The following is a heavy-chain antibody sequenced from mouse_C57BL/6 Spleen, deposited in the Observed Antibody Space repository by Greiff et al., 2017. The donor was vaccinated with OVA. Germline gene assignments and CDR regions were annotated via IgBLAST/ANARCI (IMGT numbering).Heavy chain of an antibody. CDR1: GYTFTSYW. D-gene: IGHD2-2*01. J-gene: IGHJ2*01. CDR3: ARKRGYGYGLDY. Sequence: QVQLKQSGAELVRPGTSVKLSCKASGYTFTSYWMHWVKQRPGQGLEWIGVIDPSDSYTNYNQKFKGKATLTVDTSSSTAYMQLSSLTSEDSAVYYCARKRGYGYGLDYWGQGTTLTVSS. CDR2: IDPSDSYT. V-gene: IGHV1-59*01.